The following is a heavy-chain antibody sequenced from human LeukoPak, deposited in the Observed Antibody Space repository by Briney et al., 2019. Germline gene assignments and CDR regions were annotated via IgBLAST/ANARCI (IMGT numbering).Heavy chain of an antibody. D-gene: IGHD3-10*01. V-gene: IGHV3-20*04. CDR1: GFSFDDYG. CDR3: SRGVRYYGSGAFDY. CDR2: INWNGGST. Sequence: GGSLTLSCAASGFSFDDYGMCRVRQAPGKGLEGVAGINWNGGSTGYAESVKGRFTISRDNAKDSLSLQTNSQRAEAPAFAYCSRGVRYYGSGAFDYLGEGTLVTVSA. J-gene: IGHJ4*02.